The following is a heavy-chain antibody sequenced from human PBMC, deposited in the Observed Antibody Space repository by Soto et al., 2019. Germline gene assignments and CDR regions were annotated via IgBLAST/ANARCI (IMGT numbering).Heavy chain of an antibody. V-gene: IGHV4-59*01. Sequence: SETLSLTCTVSGGSISSYYWSWIRQPPGKGLEWIGYIYYSGSTNYNPSLKSRVTISVDTSKNQFSLKLSSVTAADTAVYYCARDRGYYDSSGYFDDWGQGTLVTVSS. CDR3: ARDRGYYDSSGYFDD. CDR2: IYYSGST. J-gene: IGHJ4*02. CDR1: GGSISSYY. D-gene: IGHD3-22*01.